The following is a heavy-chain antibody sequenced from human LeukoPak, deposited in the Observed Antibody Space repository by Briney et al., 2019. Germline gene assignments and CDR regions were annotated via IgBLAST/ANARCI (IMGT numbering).Heavy chain of an antibody. D-gene: IGHD2-21*01. V-gene: IGHV1-2*02. J-gene: IGHJ5*02. Sequence: ASVKVSCKASGGTFSSYAISWVRQAPGQGLEWMGWINPNSGGTNYAQKFQGRVTMTRDTSISTAYMELSRLRSDDTAVYYCARVRDGDAWGQGTLVTVSS. CDR1: GGTFSSYA. CDR2: INPNSGGT. CDR3: ARVRDGDA.